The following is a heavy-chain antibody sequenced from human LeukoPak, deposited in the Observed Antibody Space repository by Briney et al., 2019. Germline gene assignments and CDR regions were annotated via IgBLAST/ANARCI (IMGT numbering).Heavy chain of an antibody. Sequence: SETLSLTCAVYGGSFSGYYWSWIRQPPGKGLEWIGEINHSGSTNYNPSLKSRVTISVDTSKNQFSLRLSSVTAADTAVYYCARGHYYDSSGYHFDYWGQGTLVTVSS. CDR2: INHSGST. CDR1: GGSFSGYY. D-gene: IGHD3-22*01. J-gene: IGHJ4*02. V-gene: IGHV4-34*01. CDR3: ARGHYYDSSGYHFDY.